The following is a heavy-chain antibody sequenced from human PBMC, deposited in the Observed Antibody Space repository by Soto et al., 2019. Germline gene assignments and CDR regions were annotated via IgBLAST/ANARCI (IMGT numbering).Heavy chain of an antibody. CDR2: IFPILGTE. CDR1: GGTFSSYA. D-gene: IGHD3-22*01. CDR3: ARGVHYDSSGYYYLY. J-gene: IGHJ4*02. V-gene: IGHV1-69*13. Sequence: SVKTSCKASGGTFSSYAISWVRHAPGRGIQWRGGIFPILGTETYAQKIHGRVTSTADESTSTAYMELRSLRSVDTAVYYCARGVHYDSSGYYYLYWGQGTLVTVSS.